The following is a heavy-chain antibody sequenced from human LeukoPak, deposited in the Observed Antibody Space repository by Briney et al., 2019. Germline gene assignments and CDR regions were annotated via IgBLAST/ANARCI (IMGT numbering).Heavy chain of an antibody. D-gene: IGHD1-26*01. CDR3: AKDGRTWELGLFDY. Sequence: PGGSLRLSCAASGFTFSSYSMNWVRQAPGKGLEWVSAISGSGGSTYYADSVKGRLTISRDNSKNTLYLQMNSLRAEDTAVYYCAKDGRTWELGLFDYWGQGTLVTVSS. CDR2: ISGSGGST. J-gene: IGHJ4*02. CDR1: GFTFSSYS. V-gene: IGHV3-23*01.